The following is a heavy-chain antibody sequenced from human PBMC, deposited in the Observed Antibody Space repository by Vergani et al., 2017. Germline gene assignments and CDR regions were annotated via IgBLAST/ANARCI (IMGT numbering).Heavy chain of an antibody. D-gene: IGHD3-3*01. CDR1: GGSVSSGSYY. J-gene: IGHJ4*02. Sequence: QVQLQESGPGLVKPSETLSLTCTVSGGSVSSGSYYWSWIRQPAGKGLEWIGYIYYSGSTNYNPSLKSRVTISVDTSKNQFSLKLSSVTAADTAVYYCARGSIPYYDFWSGPGRSYYFDYWGQGTLVTVSS. CDR2: IYYSGST. V-gene: IGHV4-61*10. CDR3: ARGSIPYYDFWSGPGRSYYFDY.